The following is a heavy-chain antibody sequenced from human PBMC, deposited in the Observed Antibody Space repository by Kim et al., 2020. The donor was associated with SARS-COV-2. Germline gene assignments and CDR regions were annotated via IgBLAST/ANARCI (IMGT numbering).Heavy chain of an antibody. D-gene: IGHD2-21*02. J-gene: IGHJ4*02. V-gene: IGHV3-11*04. CDR3: AREGVTYCGGDCYSDFDY. Sequence: GRSTIARDNAKNSLYLQMNSLRAEDTAVYYCAREGVTYCGGDCYSDFDYWGQGTLVTVSS.